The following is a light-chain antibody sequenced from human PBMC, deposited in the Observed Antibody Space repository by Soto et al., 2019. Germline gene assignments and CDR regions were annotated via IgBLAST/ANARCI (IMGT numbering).Light chain of an antibody. CDR2: DVD. V-gene: IGLV2-14*03. CDR1: SSDVGGYNF. Sequence: QSVLTQPASVSGSPGQPITISCTGTSSDVGGYNFVSWYQHHPGKAPKLMIYDVDGRPSGVSDRFSGSKSGDTASLTISGLQAEDEADYYCSSYTSGSTLVFGTGTKVTVL. CDR3: SSYTSGSTLV. J-gene: IGLJ1*01.